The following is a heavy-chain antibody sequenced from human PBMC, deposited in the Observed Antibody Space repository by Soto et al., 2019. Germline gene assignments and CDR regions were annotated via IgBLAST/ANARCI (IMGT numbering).Heavy chain of an antibody. V-gene: IGHV1-69*06. Sequence: QVQLVQSGAEVKKPGSSVKVSCRASGGTSSFAINWVRQAPGQGLEWMGGIIPFFGTTKYAQKFLGRITITADKSSYTAYMELSSLRSEDTAVYYCASKNYYDSSGYPYYFDYWGQGTLVTVSS. CDR3: ASKNYYDSSGYPYYFDY. CDR2: IIPFFGTT. D-gene: IGHD3-22*01. CDR1: GGTSSFA. J-gene: IGHJ4*02.